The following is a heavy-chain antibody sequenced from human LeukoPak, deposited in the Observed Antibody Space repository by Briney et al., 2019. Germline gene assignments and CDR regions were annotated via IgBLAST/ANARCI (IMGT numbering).Heavy chain of an antibody. CDR1: GFTFSSYW. J-gene: IGHJ5*01. D-gene: IGHD3-10*01. CDR3: TRAITYFYGSVTYDWFES. CDR2: IESDGST. Sequence: PGGSLRLSCEASGFTFSSYWVHWVRQTPGKGLMWVARIESDGSTLYADSVQGRFTISRDNAKKMVYLQMNSVRDDDTAIYYCTRAITYFYGSVTYDWFESWGQGTRVTVSS. V-gene: IGHV3-74*01.